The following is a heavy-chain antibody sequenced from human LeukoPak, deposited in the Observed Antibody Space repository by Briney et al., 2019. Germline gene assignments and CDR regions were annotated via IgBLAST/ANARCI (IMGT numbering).Heavy chain of an antibody. Sequence: PSETLSLTCTVSGGSISSSSYYWGWIRQPPGKGLEWIGSIYYSGSTYYNPSLKSRVTISVDTPKNQSSLKLSSVTAADTAVYYCARQWGHYDFWSGYQYYFDYWGQGTLVTVSS. CDR3: ARQWGHYDFWSGYQYYFDY. D-gene: IGHD3-3*01. V-gene: IGHV4-39*01. J-gene: IGHJ4*02. CDR1: GGSISSSSYY. CDR2: IYYSGST.